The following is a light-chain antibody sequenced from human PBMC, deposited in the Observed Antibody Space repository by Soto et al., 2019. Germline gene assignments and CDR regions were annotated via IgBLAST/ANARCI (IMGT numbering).Light chain of an antibody. Sequence: GMTQSPGTLSVSQGERATLSCRACQCVTTNFAWYQRKSGQSPRLLIYDVSIRATGVPARFSGTGSEPDFSLTISGLQSEDSAVYLCLQYNNWPFYFGQGTRLEIK. CDR2: DVS. V-gene: IGKV3-15*01. J-gene: IGKJ5*01. CDR1: QCVTTN. CDR3: LQYNNWPFY.